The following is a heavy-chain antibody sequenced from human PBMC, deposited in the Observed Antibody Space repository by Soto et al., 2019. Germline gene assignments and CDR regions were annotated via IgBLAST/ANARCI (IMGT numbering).Heavy chain of an antibody. V-gene: IGHV4-31*03. Sequence: SETLSLTCTVSGGSISSCGYYWSWIRQHPGKGLEWIGYIYYSGSTYYNPSLKSRVTISVDTSKNQFSLKLSSVTAADTAVYYCAREEQQLSNGMEVWGQGTRVTVSS. CDR2: IYYSGST. D-gene: IGHD6-13*01. CDR3: AREEQQLSNGMEV. CDR1: GGSISSCGYY. J-gene: IGHJ6*02.